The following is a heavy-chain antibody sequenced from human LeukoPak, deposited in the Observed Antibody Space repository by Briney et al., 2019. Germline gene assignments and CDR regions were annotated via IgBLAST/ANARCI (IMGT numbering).Heavy chain of an antibody. Sequence: PGGSLRLSCAASGFTFSSYGMSWVRQAPGKGLEWVSAISGSGGSTYYADSVKGRFTISRDNSKNTLYLQMNSLRAEDTAVYYCARLGMSDYVWGSYRPDAAWYFDLWGRGTLVTVSS. D-gene: IGHD3-16*02. J-gene: IGHJ2*01. CDR1: GFTFSSYG. CDR2: ISGSGGST. CDR3: ARLGMSDYVWGSYRPDAAWYFDL. V-gene: IGHV3-23*01.